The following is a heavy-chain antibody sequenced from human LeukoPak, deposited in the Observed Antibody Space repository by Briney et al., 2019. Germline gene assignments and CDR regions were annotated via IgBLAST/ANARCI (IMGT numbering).Heavy chain of an antibody. V-gene: IGHV4-59*01. D-gene: IGHD3-22*01. J-gene: IGHJ4*02. Sequence: SETLSLTCSVSAGSTTRYYWSWIRQPPGTGLEWIGYIYYSGTTNYNPSLKSRVTMSLDTSRSQFSLRLSSVTAADTAVYYCAREYHYYDTRGYYYFDYWGQGTLVTVSS. CDR2: IYYSGTT. CDR3: AREYHYYDTRGYYYFDY. CDR1: AGSTTRYY.